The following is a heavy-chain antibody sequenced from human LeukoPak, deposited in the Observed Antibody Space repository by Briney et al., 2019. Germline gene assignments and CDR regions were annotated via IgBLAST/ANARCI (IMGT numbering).Heavy chain of an antibody. Sequence: GGSLRLSCAASGFTFSSYAMHWVRQAPGKGLEWVAVISYDGSNKYYADSVKGRFTISRDNSKNTLYLQMNSLRAEDTAVYYCARGDAYYDSRAFDYWGQGTLVTVSS. CDR2: ISYDGSNK. CDR3: ARGDAYYDSRAFDY. J-gene: IGHJ4*02. V-gene: IGHV3-30-3*01. CDR1: GFTFSSYA. D-gene: IGHD3-22*01.